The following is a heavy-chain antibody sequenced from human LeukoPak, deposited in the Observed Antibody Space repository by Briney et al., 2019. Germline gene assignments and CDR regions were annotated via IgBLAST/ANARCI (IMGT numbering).Heavy chain of an antibody. V-gene: IGHV4-59*08. CDR1: GGSISSYY. Sequence: SETLSLTCTVSGGSISSYYWSWIRQPPGKGLEWIGYIYYSGSTNYNPSLKSRVTISVDTSKNQSSLKLSSVTAADTAVYYCARTQTRFDPWGQGTLVTVSS. J-gene: IGHJ5*02. CDR3: ARTQTRFDP. CDR2: IYYSGST.